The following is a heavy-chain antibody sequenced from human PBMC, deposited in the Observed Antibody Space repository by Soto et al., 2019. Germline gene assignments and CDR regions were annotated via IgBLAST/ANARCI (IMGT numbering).Heavy chain of an antibody. D-gene: IGHD3-9*01. CDR3: ARDSPRHYYDILTGYYSPPYYYYGMDV. V-gene: IGHV1-18*04. CDR2: ISAYNGNT. J-gene: IGHJ6*02. CDR1: GYTFTSYG. Sequence: GASVKVSCKASGYTFTSYGISWVRQAPGQGLEWTGWISAYNGNTNYAQKPQGRVTMTTDTSTSTAYMELRSLRSDDTAVYYCARDSPRHYYDILTGYYSPPYYYYGMDVWGQGTTVTVSS.